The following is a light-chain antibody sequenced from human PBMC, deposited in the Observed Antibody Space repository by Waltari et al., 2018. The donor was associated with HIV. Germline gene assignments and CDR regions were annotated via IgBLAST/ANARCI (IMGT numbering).Light chain of an antibody. J-gene: IGLJ3*02. CDR3: QVWDSNSDHLV. Sequence: SYVLTQPPSVSVAPGQTARITCGGNNIGSYSRQWYQQKAGQAPVLVVYDDNDRPSGIPERFSGSNSGNTATLSISRVETGDEADYYCQVWDSNSDHLVFGGGTKLTVL. V-gene: IGLV3-21*02. CDR1: NIGSYS. CDR2: DDN.